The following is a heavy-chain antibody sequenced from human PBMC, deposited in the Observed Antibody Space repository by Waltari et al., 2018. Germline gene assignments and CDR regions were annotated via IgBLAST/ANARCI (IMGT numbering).Heavy chain of an antibody. CDR2: IYHSGST. CDR3: ARRQGGSGYDSLAY. CDR1: GYSISSGYY. V-gene: IGHV4-38-2*01. J-gene: IGHJ4*02. D-gene: IGHD5-12*01. Sequence: QVQLQESGPGLVKPSETLSLTCAVSGYSISSGYYWGWLRQPPGKGLEWIGSIYHSGSTYYNPSLKSRVTISVDTSKNQFSLKLSSVTAADTAVYYCARRQGGSGYDSLAYWGQGTLVTVSS.